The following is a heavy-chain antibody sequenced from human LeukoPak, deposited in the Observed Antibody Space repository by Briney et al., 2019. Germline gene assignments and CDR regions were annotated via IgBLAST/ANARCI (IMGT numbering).Heavy chain of an antibody. CDR2: IYYSGST. V-gene: IGHV4-39*01. J-gene: IGHJ4*02. D-gene: IGHD5-12*01. CDR3: ARHSGHIYIGYDNYFDY. Sequence: PSETLSLTCSVSGGSVSSSRYYWGWIRQPPGKGLEWIGSIYYSGSTYYNPSLKSRVTISVDTSKNQFSLNLSSVTAADTAVYYCARHSGHIYIGYDNYFDYWGQGTLVTVSS. CDR1: GGSVSSSRYY.